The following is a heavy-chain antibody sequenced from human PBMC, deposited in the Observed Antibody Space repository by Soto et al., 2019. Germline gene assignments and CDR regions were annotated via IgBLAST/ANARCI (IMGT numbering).Heavy chain of an antibody. Sequence: QLQLQESGPGLMKPSETLSLTCTVSGGSISSSSYYWGWIRQPPGKGLEWIGSIYYSGSTYYNPSLKSRVTISVDTSKKQFSLKLSSVTAADTAVYYCARRGFEQLAPFDYWGQGTLVTVSS. J-gene: IGHJ4*02. CDR3: ARRGFEQLAPFDY. CDR2: IYYSGST. V-gene: IGHV4-39*01. CDR1: GGSISSSSYY. D-gene: IGHD6-6*01.